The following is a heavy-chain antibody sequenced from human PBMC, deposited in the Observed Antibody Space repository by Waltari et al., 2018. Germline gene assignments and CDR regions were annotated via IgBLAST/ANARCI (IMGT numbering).Heavy chain of an antibody. V-gene: IGHV3-21*01. CDR3: ARCPGYGYNLYYFDY. CDR1: GFTFSSSS. J-gene: IGHJ4*02. D-gene: IGHD5-12*01. CDR2: ISSSSSYR. Sequence: EVQLVESGGGLVKPGWSLRLSCAASGFTFSSSSMKWFSQAPGKGLEWVSSISSSSSYRYYADSVKGRFTISRDNAKNSLYLQMNSLRAEDTAVYYCARCPGYGYNLYYFDYWGQGTLVTVSS.